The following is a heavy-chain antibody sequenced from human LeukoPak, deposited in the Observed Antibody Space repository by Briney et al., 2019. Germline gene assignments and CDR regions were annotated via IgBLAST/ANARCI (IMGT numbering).Heavy chain of an antibody. J-gene: IGHJ4*01. Sequence: SETLSLTCTVSGGSISSSSYYWGWIRQPPGKGLEWIGSIYYSGSTYYNPSLKSRVTISVDTSKNQFSLKLSSVTAADTAVYYCARDYTGPVDYWGQEPWSPSPQ. V-gene: IGHV4-39*07. D-gene: IGHD3-16*01. CDR3: ARDYTGPVDY. CDR1: GGSISSSSYY. CDR2: IYYSGST.